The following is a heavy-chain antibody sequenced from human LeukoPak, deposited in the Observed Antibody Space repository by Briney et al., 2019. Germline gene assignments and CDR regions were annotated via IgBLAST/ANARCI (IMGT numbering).Heavy chain of an antibody. CDR1: GGSISSCY. CDR3: ARSARTAARPQGYMDV. D-gene: IGHD6-6*01. J-gene: IGHJ6*03. CDR2: IYTSGST. V-gene: IGHV4-4*09. Sequence: PSETLSLTCTVSGGSISSCYWSWIRQPPGKGLEWIGYIYTSGSTNYNPSLKSRVTISVDTSKNQFSLKLSSVTAADTAVYYCARSARTAARPQGYMDVWGKGTTVTVSS.